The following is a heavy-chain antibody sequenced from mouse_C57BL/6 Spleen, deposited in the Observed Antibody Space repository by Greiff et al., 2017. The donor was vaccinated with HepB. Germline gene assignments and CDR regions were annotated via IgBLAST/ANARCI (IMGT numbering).Heavy chain of an antibody. CDR1: GYTFTSYW. CDR2: IYPGSGST. J-gene: IGHJ1*03. Sequence: VQLQQPGAELVKPGASVKMSCKASGYTFTSYWITWVKQRPGQGLEWIGDIYPGSGSTNYNEKFKSKATLTVDTSSSTAYMQRSSLTSEDSAVYYCARIYYGNYERYFDVWGTGTTVTVSS. CDR3: ARIYYGNYERYFDV. V-gene: IGHV1-55*01. D-gene: IGHD2-1*01.